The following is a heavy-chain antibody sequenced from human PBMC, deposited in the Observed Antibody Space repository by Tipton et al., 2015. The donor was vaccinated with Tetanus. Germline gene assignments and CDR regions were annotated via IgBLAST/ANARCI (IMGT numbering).Heavy chain of an antibody. CDR1: GYTFTGYH. D-gene: IGHD6-19*01. V-gene: IGHV1-2*02. J-gene: IGHJ3*01. CDR3: AFGLAVAGFDSLDF. CDR2: VNPKNGVT. Sequence: QSGAEVKKPGASVKVSCKASGYTFTGYHLHWVRQAPGQGLEWMGWVNPKNGVTDSAQKFQGRVALTRDTSINTAYMELSRLGSEDAAVYYCAFGLAVAGFDSLDFWGPGTMGPVSS.